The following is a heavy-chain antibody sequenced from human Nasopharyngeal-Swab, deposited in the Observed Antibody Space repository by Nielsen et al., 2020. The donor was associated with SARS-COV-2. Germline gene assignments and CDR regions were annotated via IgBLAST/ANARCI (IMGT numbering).Heavy chain of an antibody. Sequence: SVHVSCKTSGDTFTNSAISWVRQAPGQGLEWMGGIVPALGLPNYAQKFRGRVTIRADRSTTTSYLALSSLRSEYTAIYYCAREGEYGAYDAPDYWGQGTLVTVSS. J-gene: IGHJ4*02. D-gene: IGHD5-12*01. CDR2: IVPALGLP. CDR1: GDTFTNSA. CDR3: AREGEYGAYDAPDY. V-gene: IGHV1-69*10.